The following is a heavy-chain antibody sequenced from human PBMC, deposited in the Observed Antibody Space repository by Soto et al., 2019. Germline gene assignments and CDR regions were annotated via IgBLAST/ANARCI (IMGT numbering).Heavy chain of an antibody. D-gene: IGHD4-17*01. Sequence: LRLSCTGSGFNFRNSPMSWSRQAPGKGLEWVAFIRSKSYYGTAEYAASVRGRFTISRDDSKSTAYLQLDSLITEDTGIYYCARGNNGDYETFPIFFHYSAQGALLTVSS. CDR2: IRSKSYYGTA. J-gene: IGHJ4*02. CDR3: ARGNNGDYETFPIFFHY. V-gene: IGHV3-49*03. CDR1: GFNFRNSP.